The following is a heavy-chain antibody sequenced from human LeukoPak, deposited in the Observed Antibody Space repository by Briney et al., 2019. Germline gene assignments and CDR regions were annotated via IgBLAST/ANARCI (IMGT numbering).Heavy chain of an antibody. CDR1: GGSISSYY. J-gene: IGHJ4*02. V-gene: IGHV4-59*01. D-gene: IGHD6-13*01. CDR3: ARDSSNWSY. Sequence: SETLSLTCTVSGGSISSYYWSWIRQPPGKGLEWIGYIYYSGSTNYNPSLKSRVTISVDTSKNQFSLKLSSVTAADTAVYYCARDSSNWSYWGQGTLVTVSS. CDR2: IYYSGST.